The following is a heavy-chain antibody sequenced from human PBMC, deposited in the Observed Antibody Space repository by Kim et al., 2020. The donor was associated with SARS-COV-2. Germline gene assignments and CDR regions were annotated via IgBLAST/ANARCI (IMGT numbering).Heavy chain of an antibody. V-gene: IGHV3-30*18. CDR3: AKDSRIYWYFDL. CDR1: GFTFSSYG. Sequence: GALRLSCAASGFTFSSYGMHWVRQAPGKGLEWVAVISYDGSNKYYADSVKGRFTISRDNSKNTLYLQMNRLRAEDTAVYYCAKDSRIYWYFDLWGRGTLVTVSS. CDR2: ISYDGSNK. J-gene: IGHJ2*01.